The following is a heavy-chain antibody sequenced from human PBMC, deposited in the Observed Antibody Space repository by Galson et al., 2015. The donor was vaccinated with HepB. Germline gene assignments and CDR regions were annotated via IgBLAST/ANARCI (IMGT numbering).Heavy chain of an antibody. CDR2: TNPNSGNA. J-gene: IGHJ4*02. CDR3: ARVSAWSHFDF. D-gene: IGHD6-19*01. Sequence: SVKVSCKASGYIFTSYDINWVRQATGQGLEWMGWTNPNSGNAGYAQKFQSRVTMTRDISTSTAYMELSSLRFDDTAVYYCARVSAWSHFDFWGQGTLVTVPP. V-gene: IGHV1-8*01. CDR1: GYIFTSYD.